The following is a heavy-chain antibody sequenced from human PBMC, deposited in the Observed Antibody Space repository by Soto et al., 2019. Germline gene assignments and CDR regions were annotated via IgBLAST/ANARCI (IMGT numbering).Heavy chain of an antibody. V-gene: IGHV1-18*01. Sequence: ASVKVSCKASGYTFTSYGISWVRQAPGQGLEWMGWISAYNGNTNYAQKLQGRVTMTTDTSTSTAYMELRSLRSDDTAVYYCARDRGIAVAGPVVYWGQGTLVTVSS. D-gene: IGHD6-19*01. J-gene: IGHJ4*02. CDR3: ARDRGIAVAGPVVY. CDR2: ISAYNGNT. CDR1: GYTFTSYG.